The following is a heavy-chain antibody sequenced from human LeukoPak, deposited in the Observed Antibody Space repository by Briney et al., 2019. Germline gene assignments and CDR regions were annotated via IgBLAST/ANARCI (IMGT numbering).Heavy chain of an antibody. Sequence: PSETLSLTCTVSGGSISSYYWSWIRQPPGKGLEWVGYIYYSGSTYYNPSLRSRLTISVDTSKNQFSLKLSSVTAADTAVYYCARKTYYYGSGSYSPFDYWGQGTLVTVSS. CDR1: GGSISSYY. CDR3: ARKTYYYGSGSYSPFDY. CDR2: IYYSGST. J-gene: IGHJ4*02. V-gene: IGHV4-59*12. D-gene: IGHD3-10*01.